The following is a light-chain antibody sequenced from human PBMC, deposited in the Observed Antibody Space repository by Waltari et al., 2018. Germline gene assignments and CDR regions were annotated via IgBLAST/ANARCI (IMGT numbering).Light chain of an antibody. CDR3: QVWDSSSDHPVV. J-gene: IGLJ2*01. Sequence: SSVLTQPPSVSVAPGKTARITCGGNNIGRKSVHWYQQKPGQAPVLVVYDDSDRPSGIPERFSGSNSGNTATLTISRVEAGDEADYYCQVWDSSSDHPVVFGGGTKLTVL. V-gene: IGLV3-21*03. CDR1: NIGRKS. CDR2: DDS.